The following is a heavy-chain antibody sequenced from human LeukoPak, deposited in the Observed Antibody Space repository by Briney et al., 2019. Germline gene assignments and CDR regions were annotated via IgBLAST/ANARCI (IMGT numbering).Heavy chain of an antibody. CDR1: GGSISSYY. Sequence: PSETLSLTCTVSGGSISSYYWSWIRQPAGRGLEWIGRIYTSGSTNYNPSLKSRVTMSVDTSKNQFSLKLSSVTAADTAVYYCARDSAAWESSGWHNWGQGTLVTVSS. D-gene: IGHD6-19*01. J-gene: IGHJ4*02. V-gene: IGHV4-4*07. CDR2: IYTSGST. CDR3: ARDSAAWESSGWHN.